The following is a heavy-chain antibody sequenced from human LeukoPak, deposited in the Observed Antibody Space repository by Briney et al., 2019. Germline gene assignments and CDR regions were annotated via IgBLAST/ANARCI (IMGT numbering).Heavy chain of an antibody. J-gene: IGHJ4*02. Sequence: ASVKVSCKASGYTFTGYYMHWVRQATGQGFEWMGWMNPNSGNTGYAQKFQGRVTMTRNTSISTAYMELSSLRSEDTAAYYCARGNDFWSGYPNFDYWGQGTLVTVSS. D-gene: IGHD3-3*01. CDR1: GYTFTGYY. CDR2: MNPNSGNT. CDR3: ARGNDFWSGYPNFDY. V-gene: IGHV1-8*02.